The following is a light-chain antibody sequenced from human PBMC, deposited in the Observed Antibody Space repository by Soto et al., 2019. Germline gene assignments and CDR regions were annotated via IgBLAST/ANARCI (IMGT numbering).Light chain of an antibody. J-gene: IGKJ1*01. CDR3: QQYYSTPWT. V-gene: IGKV3-20*01. CDR1: QSVRSSY. Sequence: EIVLTQSPGTLSLSPGERATLNCRASQSVRSSYLAWYQQQPGQAPRLLIHGASRRATGIPDRFSGSGSGTDFTLTINSLQAEDVAVYYCQQYYSTPWTFGQGTKVEIK. CDR2: GAS.